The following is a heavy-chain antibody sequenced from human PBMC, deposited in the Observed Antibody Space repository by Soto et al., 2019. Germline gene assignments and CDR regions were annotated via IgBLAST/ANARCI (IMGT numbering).Heavy chain of an antibody. CDR3: ARGYCSGGSCYSRYYYYGMDV. V-gene: IGHV1-69*13. Sequence: GASVKVSCKASGGPFSSYAISWVRQAPGQGLEWMGGIIPIFGTANYAQKFQGRVTITADESTSTAYMELSSLRSEDTAVYYCARGYCSGGSCYSRYYYYGMDVWGQGTTVTVSS. D-gene: IGHD2-15*01. CDR1: GGPFSSYA. J-gene: IGHJ6*02. CDR2: IIPIFGTA.